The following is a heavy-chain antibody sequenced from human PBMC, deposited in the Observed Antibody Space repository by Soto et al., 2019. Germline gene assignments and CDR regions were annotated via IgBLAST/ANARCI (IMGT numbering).Heavy chain of an antibody. CDR3: AIALTSIASSGYYYYMDV. D-gene: IGHD6-6*01. Sequence: PSETLSLTCTVSGGSISSGGYYWSWIRQHPGKGLEWIGYIYYSGSTYYNPSLKSRVTISVDTSKNQFSLKLSSVTAADTVVYYCAIALTSIASSGYYYYMDVWGKGTTVTVSS. CDR2: IYYSGST. J-gene: IGHJ6*03. V-gene: IGHV4-31*03. CDR1: GGSISSGGYY.